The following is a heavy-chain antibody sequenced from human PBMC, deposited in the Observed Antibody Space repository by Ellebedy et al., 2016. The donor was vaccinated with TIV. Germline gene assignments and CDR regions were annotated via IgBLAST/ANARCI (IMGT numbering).Heavy chain of an antibody. D-gene: IGHD1-26*01. CDR1: RGTFSTYA. CDR3: TREGSGSPKGAFDI. J-gene: IGHJ3*02. Sequence: SVKVSXKGSRGTFSTYAISWVRQAPGQRLEWMGGVTPLFGIPEYAQQFQGRVAITADESSSTAYMELTSLKFDDTAVYYCTREGSGSPKGAFDIWGQGTMVTVSS. CDR2: VTPLFGIP. V-gene: IGHV1-69*13.